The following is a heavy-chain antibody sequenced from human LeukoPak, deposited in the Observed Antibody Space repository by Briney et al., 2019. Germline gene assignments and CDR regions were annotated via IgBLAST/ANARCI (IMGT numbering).Heavy chain of an antibody. CDR1: GGSISSDY. CDR3: ARPDGDYGYYFDY. J-gene: IGHJ4*02. Sequence: SETLSLTCIVFGGSISSDYWSWIRQPPGKGLEWIGHIYNSGTTKHNPSLKSRVTISADTSKNQFSLKLSSVTAADTAVYDCARPDGDYGYYFDYWGQGTLVTVSS. V-gene: IGHV4-59*08. D-gene: IGHD4-17*01. CDR2: IYNSGTT.